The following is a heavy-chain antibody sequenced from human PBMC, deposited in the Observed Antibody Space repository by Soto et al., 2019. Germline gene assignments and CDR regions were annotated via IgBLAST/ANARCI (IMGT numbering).Heavy chain of an antibody. Sequence: PXXTLSLTCTFSCDSISSYYWSWIRQPPGKGLEWIGXIHYSXSSHYNNSLKXXLTVSVDXXKNQFSLKMSSVTAADTAVYYCASSYGNAWYTYWGQGTLVTVSS. CDR2: IHYSXSS. D-gene: IGHD6-13*01. CDR3: ASSYGNAWYTY. CDR1: CDSISSYY. V-gene: IGHV4-59*01. J-gene: IGHJ4*02.